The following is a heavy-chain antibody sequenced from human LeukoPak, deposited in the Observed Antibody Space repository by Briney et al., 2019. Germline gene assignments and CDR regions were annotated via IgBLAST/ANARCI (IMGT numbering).Heavy chain of an antibody. CDR1: GYTFTDSY. CDR3: AKLSTT. V-gene: IGHV1-2*02. Sequence: ASVKVSCKASGYTFTDSYIHWVRQAPGRGLECMGWINPKTGGTNYVQKFQGRVTMTADTSISTGYMELTGLKSDDTAVYYCAKLSTTWGPGTLVIVSS. D-gene: IGHD2/OR15-2a*01. CDR2: INPKTGGT. J-gene: IGHJ4*02.